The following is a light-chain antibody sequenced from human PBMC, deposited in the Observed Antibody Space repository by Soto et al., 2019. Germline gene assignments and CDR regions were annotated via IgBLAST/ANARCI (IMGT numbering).Light chain of an antibody. CDR2: DAS. CDR1: QSVSSS. Sequence: EIVLTQSPGTLSLSPGERATLSCRASQSVSSSLVWYQQKPGQAPRLLIYDASSRATGTPDRFSGSGSGTDFTLTIRRLEPEDFAVYSCQQYGSPPRTFGQGTKVEI. CDR3: QQYGSPPRT. J-gene: IGKJ1*01. V-gene: IGKV3-20*01.